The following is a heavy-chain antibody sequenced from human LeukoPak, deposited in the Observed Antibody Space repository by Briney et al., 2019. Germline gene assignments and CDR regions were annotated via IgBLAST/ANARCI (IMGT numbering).Heavy chain of an antibody. J-gene: IGHJ6*02. D-gene: IGHD6-6*01. V-gene: IGHV3-21*01. Sequence: KSGGSLRLSCAASGFTFSSYSMNWVRQAPGKGLEWVSSISSSSSYIYYADSVKGRFTISRDNAKNSLYLQMNSLRAEDTAVYYCAREGGSSSRIKPYYYYGMDVWGQGTTVTVSS. CDR3: AREGGSSSRIKPYYYYGMDV. CDR1: GFTFSSYS. CDR2: ISSSSSYI.